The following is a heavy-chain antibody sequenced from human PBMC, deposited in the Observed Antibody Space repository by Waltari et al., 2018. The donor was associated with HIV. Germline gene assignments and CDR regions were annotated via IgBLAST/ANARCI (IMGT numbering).Heavy chain of an antibody. D-gene: IGHD2-8*01. CDR3: AHSLGTGAVYFDY. V-gene: IGHV2-5*01. J-gene: IGHJ4*02. CDR1: GFSLNTTGVG. CDR2: IYWHDEK. Sequence: QITLKESGPALVKPTETLTLTCSFSGFSLNTTGVGVGWIRQPPGKALEWLAIIYWHDEKRYSPSLDRRLSITKDTDKNQVVVRMTDMDPVDTATYFCAHSLGTGAVYFDYWGQGTLVAVSS.